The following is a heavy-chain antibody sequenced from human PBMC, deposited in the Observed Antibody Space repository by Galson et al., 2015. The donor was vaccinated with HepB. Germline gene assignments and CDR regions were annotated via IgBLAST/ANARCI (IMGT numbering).Heavy chain of an antibody. CDR2: ISAYNGNT. J-gene: IGHJ5*02. Sequence: SVKVSCKASGYTFTSYGISWVRQAPGQGLEWMGWISAYNGNTNYAQKLQGRVTMTTDTSTSTAYMELRSLRSDDTAVYYCARDLTLYCSSTSCYIPPRSGWFDPWGQGTLVTVSS. V-gene: IGHV1-18*04. CDR1: GYTFTSYG. CDR3: ARDLTLYCSSTSCYIPPRSGWFDP. D-gene: IGHD2-2*02.